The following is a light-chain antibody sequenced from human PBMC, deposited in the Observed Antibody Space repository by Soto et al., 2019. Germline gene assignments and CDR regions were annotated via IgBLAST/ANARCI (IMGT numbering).Light chain of an antibody. CDR2: GAS. CDR1: QSITGM. J-gene: IGKJ4*02. CDR3: QQYNDWPPT. V-gene: IGKV3-15*01. Sequence: VMTQSPGTLYVSPGERATLSCRASQSITGMLAGYQQKPGQAPRLLIYGASTRAAGIPARFSGSGSGTDFTLSISSLQSEDFAVYYCQQYNDWPPTFGRGTRVEIK.